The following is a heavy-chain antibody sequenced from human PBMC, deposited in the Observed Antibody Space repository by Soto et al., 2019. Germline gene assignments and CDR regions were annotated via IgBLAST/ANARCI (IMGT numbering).Heavy chain of an antibody. V-gene: IGHV1-69*02. Sequence: QVQLVQCGAEVKKPGSSVKVSCKASGGTFSTYTIIWVRQAPGQGLEWMGRILPMLDITNSAQRFQGRVTIPADKSTSTAYLELSSLRSEDTAVYYCTLGSWSAETFDIWGRGTMVTVSS. CDR3: TLGSWSAETFDI. D-gene: IGHD6-13*01. J-gene: IGHJ3*02. CDR1: GGTFSTYT. CDR2: ILPMLDIT.